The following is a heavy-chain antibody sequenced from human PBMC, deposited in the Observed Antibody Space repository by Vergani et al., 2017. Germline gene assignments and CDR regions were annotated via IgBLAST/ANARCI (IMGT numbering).Heavy chain of an antibody. CDR1: GFSLSNARMG. D-gene: IGHD1-14*01. V-gene: IGHV2-26*01. CDR2: IFSNDEK. J-gene: IGHJ5*02. Sequence: QESGPVLVKPTETLTLTCTVSGFSLSNARMGVSWIRQPPGKALEWLAHIFSNDEKSYSTSLKSRLTISKDTSKSQVVLTMTNMDPVDTATYYCARIPVSPNIWGWFDPWGQGTLVTVSS. CDR3: ARIPVSPNIWGWFDP.